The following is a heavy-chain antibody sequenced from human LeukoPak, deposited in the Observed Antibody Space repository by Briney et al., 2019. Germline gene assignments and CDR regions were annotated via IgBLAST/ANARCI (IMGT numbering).Heavy chain of an antibody. Sequence: ASVKVSCKASGYTFTSYAMHWVRQAPGQRLEWMGWINAGNGNTKYSQKFQGRVTITRDTSASTAYMELSSLRSEDTAVYYCARGPFSAAGPLGTSSYMDVWGKGTTVTVSS. D-gene: IGHD6-13*01. V-gene: IGHV1-3*01. CDR3: ARGPFSAAGPLGTSSYMDV. J-gene: IGHJ6*03. CDR2: INAGNGNT. CDR1: GYTFTSYA.